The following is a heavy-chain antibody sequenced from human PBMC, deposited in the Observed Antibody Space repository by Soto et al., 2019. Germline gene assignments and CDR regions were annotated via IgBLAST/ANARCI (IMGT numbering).Heavy chain of an antibody. CDR3: VVGWELRYFAH. Sequence: PGGSLRLSCAASGFTFTNAWMKWARQAPGKGLEWVGRIKGKTDGGTTDYAAPVKDRFTISTDDSKNTVFLQLSSLKTEDTGVYYCVVGWELRYFAHWGQGIQVTVSS. CDR2: IKGKTDGGTT. CDR1: GFTFTNAW. J-gene: IGHJ4*02. V-gene: IGHV3-15*07. D-gene: IGHD1-26*01.